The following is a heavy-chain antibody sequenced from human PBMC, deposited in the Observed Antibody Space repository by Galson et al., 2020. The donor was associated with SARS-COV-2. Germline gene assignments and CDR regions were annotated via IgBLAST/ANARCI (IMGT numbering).Heavy chain of an antibody. CDR2: IIPIFGTA. V-gene: IGHV1-69*13. Sequence: SVKVSCKASGGTFSSYAISWVRQAPGQGLEWMGGIIPIFGTANYAQKFQGRVTITADESTSTAYMELSSLRSEDTAVYYCARGGYSSGWRDWYFDVWGRGILVTVSS. J-gene: IGHJ2*01. CDR1: GGTFSSYA. D-gene: IGHD6-19*01. CDR3: ARGGYSSGWRDWYFDV.